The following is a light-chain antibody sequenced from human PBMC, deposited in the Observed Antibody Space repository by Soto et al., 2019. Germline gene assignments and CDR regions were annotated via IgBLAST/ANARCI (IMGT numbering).Light chain of an antibody. CDR2: WAS. V-gene: IGKV4-1*01. J-gene: IGKJ4*01. CDR3: QQYDALPLT. CDR1: QRVLYNSNNKNY. Sequence: DIVMTQSPDSLAVSLGERATINCKSSQRVLYNSNNKNYLAWYQLKPGQPPKLLIYWASTRESGVPDRFSGSGSGTDFTLTISSLQAEDVAVYYWQQYDALPLTFGGGTKVEIK.